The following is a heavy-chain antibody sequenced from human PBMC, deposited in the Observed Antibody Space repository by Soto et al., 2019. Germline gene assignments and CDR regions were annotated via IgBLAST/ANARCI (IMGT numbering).Heavy chain of an antibody. CDR2: ISSSSSTI. D-gene: IGHD5-12*01. Sequence: EVQLVESGGGLVQPGGSLRLSCAASGFTFSSYSMNWVRQAPGKGLEWVSYISSSSSTIYYADSVKGRFTISRDNAKNSLYLQMNSLRAEDTAVYYCARDLNDGGYGPTFDYWGQGTLVTVSS. J-gene: IGHJ4*02. CDR3: ARDLNDGGYGPTFDY. CDR1: GFTFSSYS. V-gene: IGHV3-48*01.